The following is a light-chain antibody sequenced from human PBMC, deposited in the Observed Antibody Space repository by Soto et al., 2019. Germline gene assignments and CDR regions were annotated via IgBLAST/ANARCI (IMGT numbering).Light chain of an antibody. V-gene: IGLV6-57*04. CDR2: EDN. CDR3: QSYDSSNVI. Sequence: NFMLTQPHSVSESPGKTVTISCTRSSGSIANRYVQWDQQRPGSAPTTVIYEDNQRPSGVPDRFSGSIDSSSNSASRTISGLKTEDEADYYCQSYDSSNVIFGGGTKLTVL. CDR1: SGSIANRY. J-gene: IGLJ2*01.